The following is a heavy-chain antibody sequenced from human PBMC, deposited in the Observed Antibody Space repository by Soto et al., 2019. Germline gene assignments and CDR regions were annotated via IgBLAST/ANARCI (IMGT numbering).Heavy chain of an antibody. D-gene: IGHD1-1*01. Sequence: EVQLVESGGGLVQPGGSLRLSCAASGFILRNHWMTWVRQAPGKGLEWVASIKDDGSDKYYVDSVKDRFTISRDDTENSLYLQMNGLRVEDTAVYYCARGELERRGQGTLVTVSS. J-gene: IGHJ4*02. CDR2: IKDDGSDK. CDR3: ARGELER. V-gene: IGHV3-7*01. CDR1: GFILRNHW.